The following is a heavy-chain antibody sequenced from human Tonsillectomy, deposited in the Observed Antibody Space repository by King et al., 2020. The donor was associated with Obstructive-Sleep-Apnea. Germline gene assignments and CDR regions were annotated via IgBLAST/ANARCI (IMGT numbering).Heavy chain of an antibody. CDR3: SRLRGNLRNWFFDL. CDR2: FRGKAYGGTP. CDR1: GFTFGDYT. Sequence: VQLVQSGGGLVQPGRSLRLSCTASGFTFGDYTMTWFRQAPGKGLEWVGFFRGKAYGGTPEYAASVKDRFTISRDDSKSIAFLQMDSPNTEDTAVYYFSRLRGNLRNWFFDLWGRGTLVTVSS. V-gene: IGHV3-49*03. J-gene: IGHJ2*01. D-gene: IGHD3-10*01.